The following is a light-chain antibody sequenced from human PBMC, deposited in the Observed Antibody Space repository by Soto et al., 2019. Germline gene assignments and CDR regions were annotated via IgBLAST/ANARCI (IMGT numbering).Light chain of an antibody. V-gene: IGKV3-15*01. CDR3: QQYYDWPTIT. CDR1: ESVRSN. Sequence: EIVMTQSPATLSVPPGDRATLSCRASESVRSNLAWYQQKPGQAPRLLIYGASIRAADIPARFSGSGSGTESPLTISTLQSQDFAIYYCQQYYDWPTITFGQGTRLE. CDR2: GAS. J-gene: IGKJ5*01.